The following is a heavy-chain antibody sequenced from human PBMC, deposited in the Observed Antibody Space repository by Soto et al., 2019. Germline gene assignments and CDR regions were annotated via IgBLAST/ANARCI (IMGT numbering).Heavy chain of an antibody. CDR2: ISYDGSNR. J-gene: IGHJ6*02. V-gene: IGHV3-30*03. Sequence: QVQLVESGGGVVQPGRSLRLSCAASGFTFSSYGMHWVRQAPGKGLEWVAVISYDGSNRYYADSVKGRFIISRDNSKNTLDLQRNSLRVEDTAVYYCATASTRADDYYGMDVWGQGTTVTVSS. CDR1: GFTFSSYG. CDR3: ATASTRADDYYGMDV. D-gene: IGHD2-2*01.